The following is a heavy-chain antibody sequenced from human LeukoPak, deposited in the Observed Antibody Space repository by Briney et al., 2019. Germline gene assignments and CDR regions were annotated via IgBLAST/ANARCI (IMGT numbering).Heavy chain of an antibody. J-gene: IGHJ4*02. V-gene: IGHV1-2*02. CDR2: INPNSGAT. CDR3: ARVDEGLDH. CDR1: GYPFFAYY. D-gene: IGHD3/OR15-3a*01. Sequence: ASVKVSCKTSGYPFFAYYIHWVRPAPGQGLEWMGWINPNSGATNSAQNFQGRVTMTRDTSISTVYMEVSSLKSDDTAMYYCARVDEGLDHWGQGTLVTVSS.